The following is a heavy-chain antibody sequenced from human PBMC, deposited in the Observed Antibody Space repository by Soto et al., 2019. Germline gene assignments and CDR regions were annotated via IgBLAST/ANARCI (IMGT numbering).Heavy chain of an antibody. D-gene: IGHD2-2*01. CDR2: IYYSGST. CDR1: GGSISSSSYY. Sequence: SETLSLTCTVSGGSISSSSYYWGWIRQPPGKGLEWIGSIYYSGSTYYNPSLKSRVTISVDTSKNQFSLKLSSVTAADTAVFYCARLIRCKTTSCYFAYWGQGTLVTVSS. V-gene: IGHV4-39*01. J-gene: IGHJ4*02. CDR3: ARLIRCKTTSCYFAY.